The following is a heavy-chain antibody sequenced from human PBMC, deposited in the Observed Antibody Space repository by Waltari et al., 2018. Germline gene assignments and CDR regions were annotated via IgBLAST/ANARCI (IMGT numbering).Heavy chain of an antibody. D-gene: IGHD2-15*01. J-gene: IGHJ6*02. V-gene: IGHV3-74*01. CDR3: ARIMESYCSGGSCYLQSWDYYYGMDV. Sequence: EVQLVESGGGLVQPGGSLRLSCAASGFTFSSYWMHWVRQAPGKGLVWVSRINSDGSSTSDADSVKGRLTISRDNAKNTLYLQMNSLRAEDTAVYYCARIMESYCSGGSCYLQSWDYYYGMDVWGQGTTVTVSS. CDR2: INSDGSST. CDR1: GFTFSSYW.